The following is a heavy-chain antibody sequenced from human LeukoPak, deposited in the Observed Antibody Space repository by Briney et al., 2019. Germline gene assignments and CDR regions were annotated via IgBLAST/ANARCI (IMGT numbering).Heavy chain of an antibody. CDR3: ARRQTTVREDGGFDV. CDR1: GFTFSTYW. J-gene: IGHJ3*01. V-gene: IGHV3-7*01. Sequence: GGSLRLSCAASGFTFSTYWMSWVRQAPGKGLEWVANIKQDGSEKYYVDSVKGRFTISRDNAKNSLYLQMDSLRVEDTAVYYCARRQTTVREDGGFDVWGQGTMVTVSS. D-gene: IGHD3-10*01. CDR2: IKQDGSEK.